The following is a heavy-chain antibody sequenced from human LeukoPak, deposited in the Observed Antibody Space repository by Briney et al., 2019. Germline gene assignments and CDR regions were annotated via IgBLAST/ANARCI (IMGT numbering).Heavy chain of an antibody. J-gene: IGHJ4*02. V-gene: IGHV3-7*03. CDR2: IKQDGSEK. CDR3: ARCAGPVETD. Sequence: GGSLRLSCAASGFTFSTYWMSWVRQAPGKGLEWVANIKQDGSEKYSLDSVKGRFTISRDNAKNSLYLQMNSLRAEDTAVYYCARCAGPVETDWGQGTLVIVSS. CDR1: GFTFSTYW. D-gene: IGHD2-21*02.